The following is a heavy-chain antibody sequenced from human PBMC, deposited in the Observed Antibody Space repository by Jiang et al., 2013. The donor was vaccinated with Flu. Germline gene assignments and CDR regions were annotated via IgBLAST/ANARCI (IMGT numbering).Heavy chain of an antibody. J-gene: IGHJ6*04. CDR2: IDPSDSYT. V-gene: IGHV5-10-1*01. CDR3: ARFGSMATMEYYYYYGMDV. D-gene: IGHD5-24*01. Sequence: GRIDPSDSYTNYSPSFQGHVTISADKSISTAYLQWSSLKASDTAMYYCARFGSMATMEYYYYYGMDVWGKGTTVTVSS.